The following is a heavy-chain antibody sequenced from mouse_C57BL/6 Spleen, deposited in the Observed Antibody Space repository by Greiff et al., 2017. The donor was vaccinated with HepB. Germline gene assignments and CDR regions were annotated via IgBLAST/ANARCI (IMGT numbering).Heavy chain of an antibody. CDR2: IDPSDSYT. CDR1: GYTFTSYW. Sequence: QVQLQQPGAELVRPGTSVKLSCKASGYTFTSYWMHWVKQRPGQGLEWIGVIDPSDSYTNYNQKFKGKATLTVDTSSSTAYMQLSSLTSEDSAVYYCARPGTRGFDYWGQGTTLTVSS. CDR3: ARPGTRGFDY. V-gene: IGHV1-59*01. D-gene: IGHD3-3*01. J-gene: IGHJ2*01.